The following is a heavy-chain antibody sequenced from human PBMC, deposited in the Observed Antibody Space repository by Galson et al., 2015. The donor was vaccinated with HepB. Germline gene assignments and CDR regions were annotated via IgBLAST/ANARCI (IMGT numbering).Heavy chain of an antibody. Sequence: SVKVSCKASGFTFTSSAVQWVRQARGQRLEWIGWTVVGSGNTNYAQKFQERVTITRDMSTSTAYMELSSLRSEDTAVYYCAASSPHTFGGVMDVWGQGTTVTVSS. J-gene: IGHJ6*02. V-gene: IGHV1-58*01. CDR1: GFTFTSSA. D-gene: IGHD3-16*01. CDR2: TVVGSGNT. CDR3: AASSPHTFGGVMDV.